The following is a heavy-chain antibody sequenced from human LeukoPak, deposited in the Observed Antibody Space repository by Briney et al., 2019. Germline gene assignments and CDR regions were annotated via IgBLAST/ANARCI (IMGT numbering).Heavy chain of an antibody. CDR2: IIPIFGTA. Sequence: SVKVSCTACGGTFSSYAIRWVRQAPGRGLEWMGGIIPIFGTANYAQKFQGRVTITADESTSTAYMELSSLRSEDTAVYYCARDRRGYCSGGSCQPYNWFDPWGQGTLVTVSS. J-gene: IGHJ5*02. V-gene: IGHV1-69*01. CDR3: ARDRRGYCSGGSCQPYNWFDP. CDR1: GGTFSSYA. D-gene: IGHD2-15*01.